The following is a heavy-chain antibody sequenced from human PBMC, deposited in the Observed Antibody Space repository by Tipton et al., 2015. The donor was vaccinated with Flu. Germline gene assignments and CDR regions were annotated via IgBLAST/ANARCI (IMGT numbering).Heavy chain of an antibody. V-gene: IGHV3-72*01. CDR2: IRNKVNSYIT. Sequence: SLRLSCAASGFTFSDSYMDWVRQAPGKGLEWVGRIRNKVNSYITDYAASVKGRFTISRDDSENSLYLQMNSLRTEDTAVYYCVRDITGTPHSFWGQGTQVTVSS. CDR3: VRDITGTPHSF. CDR1: GFTFSDSY. D-gene: IGHD3-10*01. J-gene: IGHJ4*02.